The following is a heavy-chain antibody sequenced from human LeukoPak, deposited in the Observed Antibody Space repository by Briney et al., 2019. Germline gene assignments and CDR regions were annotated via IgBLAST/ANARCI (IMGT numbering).Heavy chain of an antibody. Sequence: GASVKVSCKASGYTFTHNFMHWVRQAPGQGLEWMGIINPSGDNTWYAQKFQGRVTMTRDMATSTDYMEVNSLRSEDTAVYYCARDNSRGESACWFDPWGQGTLVTVSS. J-gene: IGHJ5*02. D-gene: IGHD3-10*01. CDR1: GYTFTHNF. CDR3: ARDNSRGESACWFDP. CDR2: INPSGDNT. V-gene: IGHV1-46*01.